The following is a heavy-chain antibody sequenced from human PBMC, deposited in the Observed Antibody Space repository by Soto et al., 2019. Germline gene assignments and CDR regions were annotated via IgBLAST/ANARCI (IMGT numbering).Heavy chain of an antibody. V-gene: IGHV1-8*01. Sequence: QVQLVQSGAEVKKPGASVKVSCKASGYTFTSYDINWVRQATGQGLEWMGWMNPNSGNTGYAQKFPGXVTISRXXSISTAYMELSSLRSEDTAVYYCARELYSSVRFDPWGQGTLVTVSS. D-gene: IGHD6-25*01. CDR1: GYTFTSYD. J-gene: IGHJ5*02. CDR3: ARELYSSVRFDP. CDR2: MNPNSGNT.